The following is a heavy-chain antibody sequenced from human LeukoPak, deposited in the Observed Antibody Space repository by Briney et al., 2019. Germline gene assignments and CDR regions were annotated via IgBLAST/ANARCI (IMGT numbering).Heavy chain of an antibody. V-gene: IGHV4-34*01. CDR3: AREQATGAHDC. CDR2: IHHSGGT. J-gene: IGHJ4*02. CDR1: GGSFSGYY. D-gene: IGHD7-27*01. Sequence: PSETLSLTCAVYGGSFSGYYWSWIRQPPGKGLEWIGEIHHSGGTNYNPSLKSRVTISVDTSKNQFSLKLSSVTAADTAVYYSAREQATGAHDCWGQGTLVTVSS.